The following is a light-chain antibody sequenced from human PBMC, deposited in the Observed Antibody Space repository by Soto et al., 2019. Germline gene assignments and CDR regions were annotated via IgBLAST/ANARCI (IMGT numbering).Light chain of an antibody. J-gene: IGLJ1*01. V-gene: IGLV2-11*01. Sequence: QSALTQPRSVSGSPGQSVTFSCTGTSSDVGAYIYVSWYQQHPGKAPKLIIYDVIKRPSGVPDRFSGSKSGNTASLTISGLQAEDEADYYCCSYVGSYTHVFGTGTKLTVL. CDR2: DVI. CDR3: CSYVGSYTHV. CDR1: SSDVGAYIY.